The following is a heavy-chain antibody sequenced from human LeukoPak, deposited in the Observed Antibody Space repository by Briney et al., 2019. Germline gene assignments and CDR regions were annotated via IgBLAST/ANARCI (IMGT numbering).Heavy chain of an antibody. CDR1: GLTFSSYS. J-gene: IGHJ5*02. Sequence: GSLRLSCAASGLTFSSYSMNWVRQAPGKGLEWLSYISSSGSTTYYADSVRGRFTISRDNAKNSLYLQMNSLRAEDTAVYYCARDPWFGELLYQDNWFDPWGQGTLVTVSS. CDR3: ARDPWFGELLYQDNWFDP. CDR2: ISSSGSTT. V-gene: IGHV3-48*04. D-gene: IGHD3-10*01.